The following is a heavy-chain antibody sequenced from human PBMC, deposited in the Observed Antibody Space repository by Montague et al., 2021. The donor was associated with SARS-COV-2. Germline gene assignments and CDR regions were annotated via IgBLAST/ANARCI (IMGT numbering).Heavy chain of an antibody. V-gene: IGHV3-30*04. J-gene: IGHJ6*02. D-gene: IGHD3-10*01. CDR2: ISYDGSNK. Sequence: SLRLSCAASGFTFSSYAMHWVRQAPGKGLEWVAVISYDGSNKYYXDSVKGRFTISRDNSKNTLYLQMNSLRAEDTAVYYCARVLDYYGSGSYPLYYYYGMDVWGQGTTVTVSS. CDR1: GFTFSSYA. CDR3: ARVLDYYGSGSYPLYYYYGMDV.